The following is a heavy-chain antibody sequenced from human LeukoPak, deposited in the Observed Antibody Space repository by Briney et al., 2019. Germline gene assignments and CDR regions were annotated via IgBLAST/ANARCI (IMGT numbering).Heavy chain of an antibody. CDR1: GFTFSDYY. Sequence: GGSLRLSCAASGFTFSDYYMSWIRQAPGKGLEWVSYISSSGSTIYYADPVKGRFTISRDNAKNSLYLQMNSLRAEDTAVYYCARARYCSSASCYAMGYYFDYWGQGTLVTVSS. CDR2: ISSSGSTI. CDR3: ARARYCSSASCYAMGYYFDY. V-gene: IGHV3-11*01. D-gene: IGHD2-2*01. J-gene: IGHJ4*02.